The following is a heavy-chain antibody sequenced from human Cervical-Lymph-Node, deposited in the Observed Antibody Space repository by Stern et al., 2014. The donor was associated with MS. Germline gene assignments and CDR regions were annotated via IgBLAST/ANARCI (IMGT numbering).Heavy chain of an antibody. D-gene: IGHD3-22*01. J-gene: IGHJ4*02. CDR2: IHPGDSDT. Sequence: MQLVQSGAEVKKPGESLKISCKGSGYSFTSYWIGWVRQMPGKGLEWMGIIHPGDSDTRYSPSFQGQVPISADKSISTAYLQWSSLKASDTAMYYCARQGTHSSGYYYFDYWGQGTLVTVSS. CDR3: ARQGTHSSGYYYFDY. CDR1: GYSFTSYW. V-gene: IGHV5-51*01.